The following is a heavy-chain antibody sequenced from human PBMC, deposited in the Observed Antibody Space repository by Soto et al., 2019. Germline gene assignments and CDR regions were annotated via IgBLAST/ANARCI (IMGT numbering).Heavy chain of an antibody. V-gene: IGHV3-49*03. D-gene: IGHD2-15*01. J-gene: IGHJ5*02. CDR1: GFSFGDYA. CDR2: IRSKGYGGTT. CDR3: TRAGVVVVAATYDP. Sequence: GGSLRLSCTASGFSFGDYAMSWFRQAPGKGLEWVGFIRSKGYGGTTEYAASVKGRFTISRDDSKSIAYLQMNSLKTEDTAVYYCTRAGVVVVAATYDPWGQGTLVTVSS.